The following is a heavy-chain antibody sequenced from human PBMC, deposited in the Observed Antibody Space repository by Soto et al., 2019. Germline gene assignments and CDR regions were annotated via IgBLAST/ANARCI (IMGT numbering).Heavy chain of an antibody. D-gene: IGHD3-9*01. CDR1: GSSISSGGYY. V-gene: IGHV4-31*03. J-gene: IGHJ5*02. CDR3: ARGPRSWLLGDNWFDP. Sequence: PSETLSLTCTLSGSSISSGGYYWSWTRQHPGKGLEWIGYIYYSGSTYYNPSLKSRVTISVDTSKNQFSLKLSSVTAADTAVYYCARGPRSWLLGDNWFDPWGQGTLVTVSA. CDR2: IYYSGST.